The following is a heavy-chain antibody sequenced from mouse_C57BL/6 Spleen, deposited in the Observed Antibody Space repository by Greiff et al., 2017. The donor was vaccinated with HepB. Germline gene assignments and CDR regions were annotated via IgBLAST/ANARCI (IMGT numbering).Heavy chain of an antibody. J-gene: IGHJ2*01. CDR2: INPNNGGT. CDR3: AREGNFDY. Sequence: VQLQQSGPELVKPGASVKISCKASGYTFTDYYMNWVKQSHGKSLEWIGDINPNNGGTSYNQKFKGKATLTVDKSSSTAYMELRSLTSEDSAVYYCAREGNFDYWGQGTTRTVSS. V-gene: IGHV1-26*01. CDR1: GYTFTDYY.